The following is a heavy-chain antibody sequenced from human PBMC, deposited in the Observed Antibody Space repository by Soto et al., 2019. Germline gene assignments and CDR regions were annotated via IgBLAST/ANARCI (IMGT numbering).Heavy chain of an antibody. V-gene: IGHV3-30*18. Sequence: PGGSLRLSCAASGFTFSSYGMHWVRQAPGKGLEWVAVISYDGSNKYYADSVKGRFTISRDNSKNTLYLQMNSLRAEDTAVYYCAKLGTTSYYYGMDVWGQGTTVTVSS. CDR3: AKLGTTSYYYGMDV. J-gene: IGHJ6*02. CDR1: GFTFSSYG. D-gene: IGHD7-27*01. CDR2: ISYDGSNK.